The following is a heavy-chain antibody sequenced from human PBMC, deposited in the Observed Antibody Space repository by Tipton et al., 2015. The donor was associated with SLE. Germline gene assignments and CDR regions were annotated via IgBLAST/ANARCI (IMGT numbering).Heavy chain of an antibody. CDR3: ARDLAWSGFFDL. J-gene: IGHJ2*01. CDR2: IYYSGTT. CDR1: GGSITGSY. Sequence: TLSLTCTVSGGSITGSYWSWIRLPPGKGLEWIGYIYYSGTTNYNPSLKSRVTMSVDTSKNQFSLKLSSVTAADTAVYYCARDLAWSGFFDLWGRGTLVTVSS. D-gene: IGHD3-3*01. V-gene: IGHV4-59*12.